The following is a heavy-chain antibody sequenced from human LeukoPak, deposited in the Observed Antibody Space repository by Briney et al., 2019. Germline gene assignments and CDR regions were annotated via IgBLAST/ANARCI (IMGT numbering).Heavy chain of an antibody. CDR2: IYYSGST. D-gene: IGHD3-22*01. V-gene: IGHV4-59*01. CDR3: ARGRGYYDSSGYYDY. J-gene: IGHJ4*02. Sequence: SETQSLTCTVSGGSISSYYWSWIRQPPGKGLEWIGYIYYSGSTNYNPSLKSRVTISVDTSKNQFSLKLSSVTAADTAVCYCARGRGYYDSSGYYDYWGQGTLVTVSS. CDR1: GGSISSYY.